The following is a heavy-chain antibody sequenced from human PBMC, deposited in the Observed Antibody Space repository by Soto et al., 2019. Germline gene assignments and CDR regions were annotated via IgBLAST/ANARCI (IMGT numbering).Heavy chain of an antibody. CDR2: ISTWSSYS. CDR1: GFTFSSYN. CDR3: ARASHDYGALDY. D-gene: IGHD4-17*01. V-gene: IGHV3-21*01. Sequence: EVHLVESGAGLIEPGGSLRLSCTASGFTFSSYNMNWVRQAPGKGLEWVSYISTWSSYSFYADSVKGRFTISRDNSENLLYLQLDSLRDQDTAVYYCARASHDYGALDYWGQGALVTVSS. J-gene: IGHJ4*02.